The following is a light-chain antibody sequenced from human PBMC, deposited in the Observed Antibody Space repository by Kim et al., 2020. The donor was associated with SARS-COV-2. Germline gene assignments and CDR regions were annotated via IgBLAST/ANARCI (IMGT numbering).Light chain of an antibody. J-gene: IGKJ4*01. V-gene: IGKV1-39*01. Sequence: DIQMTQSPSSLSASVGDRVTITCRASQSISSYLNWYQQKPGKAPKLLIYAASSLQSGVPSRFSGSGSGIDFTLTISSLQPEDFATYYCQQSYSTLALTFGGGTKLEI. CDR3: QQSYSTLALT. CDR1: QSISSY. CDR2: AAS.